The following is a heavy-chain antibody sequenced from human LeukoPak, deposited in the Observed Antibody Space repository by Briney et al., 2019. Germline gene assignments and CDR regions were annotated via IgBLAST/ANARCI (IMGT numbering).Heavy chain of an antibody. CDR2: IKRKTDGGTT. J-gene: IGHJ3*02. V-gene: IGHV3-15*01. CDR3: TTDSVTARRDDAFDI. D-gene: IGHD2-21*02. Sequence: GGSLRLSCAASGFTFSNAWMSWVRQAPGKGLEWVGRIKRKTDGGTTDYAAPVKGRFTISKDDSKNMLYLQMNSLKNEDTAVYYCTTDSVTARRDDAFDIWGQGTVVTVSS. CDR1: GFTFSNAW.